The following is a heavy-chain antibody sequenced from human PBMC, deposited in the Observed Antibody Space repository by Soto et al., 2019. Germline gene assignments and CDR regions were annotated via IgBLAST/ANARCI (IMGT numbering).Heavy chain of an antibody. Sequence: SETLSLTCTVSGGSISSYYWSWIRQPPGKGLEWIGYIYYSGSTNYNPSLKSRVTISVDTSKNQFSLKLSSVTAADTAVYYCARVSRGSYYPTPWFDPWGQGTLVTVSS. CDR3: ARVSRGSYYPTPWFDP. CDR2: IYYSGST. D-gene: IGHD1-26*01. J-gene: IGHJ5*02. V-gene: IGHV4-59*01. CDR1: GGSISSYY.